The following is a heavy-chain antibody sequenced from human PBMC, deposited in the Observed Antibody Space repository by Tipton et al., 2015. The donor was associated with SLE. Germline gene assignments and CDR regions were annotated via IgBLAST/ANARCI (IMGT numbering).Heavy chain of an antibody. CDR2: INNNGGST. D-gene: IGHD6-19*01. Sequence: SLRLSCAASGFTFNNYAMHWVRQAPGKGLEFVSGINNNGGSTYYADSVRGRFTISRDNSKNTLFLQMGSLRVEDMAVYYCARPDSSYLGYYYGMDVWGQGTTVTVSS. J-gene: IGHJ6*02. CDR1: GFTFNNYA. V-gene: IGHV3-64*02. CDR3: ARPDSSYLGYYYGMDV.